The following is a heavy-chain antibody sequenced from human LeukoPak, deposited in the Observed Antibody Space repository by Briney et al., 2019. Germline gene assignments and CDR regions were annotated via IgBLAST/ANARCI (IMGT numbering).Heavy chain of an antibody. V-gene: IGHV3-9*01. CDR3: ANYDFWTGYSKGY. Sequence: GGSLRLSCAASGFTFDDYAMHWVRQAPGKGLEWVSGISWNSGSIGYADSVKGRFTISRDNAKNSLYLQMNSLTDDDTAVYYCANYDFWTGYSKGYWGQGTLVTVSS. CDR2: ISWNSGSI. D-gene: IGHD3-3*01. J-gene: IGHJ4*02. CDR1: GFTFDDYA.